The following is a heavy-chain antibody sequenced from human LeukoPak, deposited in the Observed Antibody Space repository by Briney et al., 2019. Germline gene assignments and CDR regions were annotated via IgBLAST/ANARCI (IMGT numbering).Heavy chain of an antibody. J-gene: IGHJ6*03. D-gene: IGHD3-3*01. Sequence: PSETLSLTCTVSGGSISSSSYYWGWIRQPPGKGLEWIGSIYYSGSTYYNPSLKSRVTISVDTSKNQFSLKLSSVTAADTAVYYCARPPAYYDFWSAKSRPNYYMDVWGKGTTVTVSS. CDR1: GGSISSSSYY. CDR2: IYYSGST. V-gene: IGHV4-39*07. CDR3: ARPPAYYDFWSAKSRPNYYMDV.